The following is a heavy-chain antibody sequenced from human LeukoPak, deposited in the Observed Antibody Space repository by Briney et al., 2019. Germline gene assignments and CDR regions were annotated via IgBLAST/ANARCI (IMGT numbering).Heavy chain of an antibody. V-gene: IGHV3-33*01. CDR1: GFTFSNYG. Sequence: RRSLRLSCAASGFTFSNYGMHWVRQAPGKGLEWVAVIWYDGSNKFHADSVKGRFTISRDNSKNTVYLQMNSLRAEDTAVYYCARERLSGIAAFDYWGQGTLVTVSS. J-gene: IGHJ4*02. CDR3: ARERLSGIAAFDY. CDR2: IWYDGSNK. D-gene: IGHD6-13*01.